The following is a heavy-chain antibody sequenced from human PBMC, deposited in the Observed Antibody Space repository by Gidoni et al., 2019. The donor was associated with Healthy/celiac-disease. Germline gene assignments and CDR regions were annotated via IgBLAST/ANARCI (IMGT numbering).Heavy chain of an antibody. CDR3: ARDRIRAYCGGDCYPGAY. Sequence: QVQLVQSGAEVKKPGSSVKVSCKASGGTFSSYAISWVRQAPGQGLEWMGGIIPIVGTANYAQKFQGRVTITADESTSTAYMELSSLRSEDTAVYYCARDRIRAYCGGDCYPGAYWGQGTLVTVSS. CDR2: IIPIVGTA. D-gene: IGHD2-21*01. V-gene: IGHV1-69*01. J-gene: IGHJ4*02. CDR1: GGTFSSYA.